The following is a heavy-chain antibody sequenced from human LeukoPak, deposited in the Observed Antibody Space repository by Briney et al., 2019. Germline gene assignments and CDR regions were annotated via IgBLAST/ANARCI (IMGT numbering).Heavy chain of an antibody. CDR1: GFTFSSYG. CDR2: ISYDGSNK. CDR3: AKGGGYFDY. J-gene: IGHJ4*02. Sequence: GRSLRLYCAASGFTFSSYGMHWVRQAPGKGLEWVAVISYDGSNKYYADSVKGRFTISRDNSKNTLYLQMNSLRAEDTAVYCCAKGGGYFDYWGQGTLVTVSS. V-gene: IGHV3-30*18. D-gene: IGHD4-23*01.